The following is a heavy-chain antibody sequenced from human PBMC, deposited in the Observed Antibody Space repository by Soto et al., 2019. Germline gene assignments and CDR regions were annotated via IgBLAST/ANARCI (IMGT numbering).Heavy chain of an antibody. CDR1: VFTFISHS. J-gene: IGHJ6*02. CDR3: ARRITMVRGPYYYYAMDV. Sequence: GWSLRLACAASVFTFISHSMIWVRQAPGKGLEWISHITSTSSTRSYADSVRGRFTVSRDNAKDSLYLQMNSLRDEDTAVYYCARRITMVRGPYYYYAMDVWGQGTTVTVSS. D-gene: IGHD3-10*01. CDR2: ITSTSSTR. V-gene: IGHV3-48*02.